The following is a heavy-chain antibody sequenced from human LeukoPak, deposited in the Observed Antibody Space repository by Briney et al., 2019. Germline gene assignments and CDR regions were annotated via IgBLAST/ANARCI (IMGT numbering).Heavy chain of an antibody. D-gene: IGHD3-10*01. J-gene: IGHJ4*02. CDR1: GGSISSYY. CDR3: ARDRDAYLDY. Sequence: SETLSLTCTVSGGSISSYYWSWIRQPPGKGLEWIGYICYSGSTNYNPSLKSRVTISVDTSKNQFSLKLSSVTAADTAVYYCARDRDAYLDYWGQGTLVTVSS. V-gene: IGHV4-59*01. CDR2: ICYSGST.